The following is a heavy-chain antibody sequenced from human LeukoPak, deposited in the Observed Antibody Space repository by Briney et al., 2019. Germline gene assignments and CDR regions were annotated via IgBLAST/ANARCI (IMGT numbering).Heavy chain of an antibody. Sequence: PGGSLRLSCAASGFTFSSYAMSWVRQAPGKGLEWVSAISGSGGSTYYADSVKGRFTISRDNSKNTLYLQMNSLRAEDTAVYYCAKDGYYYDSSGYRHEYFQHWGQGTLVNVSS. V-gene: IGHV3-23*01. CDR2: ISGSGGST. J-gene: IGHJ1*01. CDR3: AKDGYYYDSSGYRHEYFQH. D-gene: IGHD3-22*01. CDR1: GFTFSSYA.